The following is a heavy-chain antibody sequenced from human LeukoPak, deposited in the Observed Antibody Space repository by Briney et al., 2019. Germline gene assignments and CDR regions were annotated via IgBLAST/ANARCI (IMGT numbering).Heavy chain of an antibody. CDR2: ILLDGSNK. V-gene: IGHV3-30*18. D-gene: IGHD6-6*01. CDR1: GFTFSSYG. CDR3: AKAGSAARPFDY. Sequence: PGRSLRLSCAAFGFTFSSYGTHWVRQAPGKGRELVAAILLDGSNKHYAKPVKGRFTISRDNSNNTLYLQMNSLRAEDTAVYYSAKAGSAARPFDYWGQGTLVTVSS. J-gene: IGHJ4*02.